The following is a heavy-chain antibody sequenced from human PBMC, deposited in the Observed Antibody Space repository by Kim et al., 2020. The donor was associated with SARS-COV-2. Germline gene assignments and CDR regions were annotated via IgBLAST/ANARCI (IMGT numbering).Heavy chain of an antibody. CDR2: IYYSGST. D-gene: IGHD3-16*01. CDR3: KAGRGDYFDY. Sequence: SETLSLTCTVSGGSISSSSYYWGWIRQPPGKGLEWIGSIYYSGSTYYNPSLKSRVTISVDTSKNQFSLKLSSVTAADTAVYYCKAGRGDYFDYWGQGTLVTVSS. J-gene: IGHJ4*02. CDR1: GGSISSSSYY. V-gene: IGHV4-39*07.